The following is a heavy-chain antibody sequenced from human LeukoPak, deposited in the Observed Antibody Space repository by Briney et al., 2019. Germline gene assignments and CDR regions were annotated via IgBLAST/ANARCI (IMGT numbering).Heavy chain of an antibody. CDR3: ARRANEPDFPYYYDSSGYYLDY. CDR1: GYSFTSYW. D-gene: IGHD3-22*01. CDR2: IYPGDSDT. Sequence: GESLKISCKGSGYSFTSYWIGWVRQMPGKGLEWMGIIYPGDSDTRYSPSFQGQVTISADKSISTAYLQWSSLKASDTAMYYCARRANEPDFPYYYDSSGYYLDYWGQGTLVTVSS. J-gene: IGHJ4*02. V-gene: IGHV5-51*01.